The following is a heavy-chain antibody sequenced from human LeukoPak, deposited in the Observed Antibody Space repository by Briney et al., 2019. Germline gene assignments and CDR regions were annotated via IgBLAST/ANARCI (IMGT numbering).Heavy chain of an antibody. V-gene: IGHV3-9*01. CDR3: AKGASSTSVVDWFDP. Sequence: GRSLRLSCAASGFTFDDYAMHWVRQAPGKGLERVSGISWNSGSIGYADSVKGRFTISRDNAKNSLYLQMNSLRAEDTALYYCAKGASSTSVVDWFDPWGQGTLVTVSS. CDR2: ISWNSGSI. J-gene: IGHJ5*02. D-gene: IGHD2-2*01. CDR1: GFTFDDYA.